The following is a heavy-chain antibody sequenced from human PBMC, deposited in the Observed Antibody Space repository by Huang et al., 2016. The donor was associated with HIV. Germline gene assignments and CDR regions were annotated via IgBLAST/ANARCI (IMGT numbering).Heavy chain of an antibody. V-gene: IGHV4-39*01. Sequence: QLLLQESGPGLVKPSEALALTCAVSGGSIRSSDYHWGWIRQPPGKGLEWIGSIYYKGSTHYSPARKSRCTIAVDTSKNLFFLNLTSMAAADTAVYYCARHREGPVAYYSGWGSHLNYMDVWGRGRTVVVSS. J-gene: IGHJ6*03. CDR2: IYYKGST. D-gene: IGHD3-10*01. CDR3: ARHREGPVAYYSGWGSHLNYMDV. CDR1: GGSIRSSDYH.